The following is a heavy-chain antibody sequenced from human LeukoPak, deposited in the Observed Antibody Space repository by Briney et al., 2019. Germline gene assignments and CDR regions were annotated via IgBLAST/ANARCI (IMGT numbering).Heavy chain of an antibody. CDR3: ARGNLTAMVTSAFFHYGMDV. J-gene: IGHJ6*02. D-gene: IGHD5-18*01. Sequence: SETLSLTCAVYGGSFSGYYWSWIRQPPGKGLEWIGEINHSGSTNYNPSLKSRVTISVDTSKNQFSLKLSSVTAADTAVYYCARGNLTAMVTSAFFHYGMDVWGQGTTVTVSS. CDR1: GGSFSGYY. V-gene: IGHV4-34*01. CDR2: INHSGST.